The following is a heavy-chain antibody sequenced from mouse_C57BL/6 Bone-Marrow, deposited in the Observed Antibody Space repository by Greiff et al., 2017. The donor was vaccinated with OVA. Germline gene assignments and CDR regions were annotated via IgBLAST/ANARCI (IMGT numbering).Heavy chain of an antibody. J-gene: IGHJ2*01. Sequence: QVQLQQPGAELVRPGTSVKLSCKASGYTFTSYWMHWVKQRPGQGLEWIGVIDPSDSYTNYNQKFKGKATLTVDTSSSTAYMQLSSLTSEDSAVYYCARWGGDTLFDYWGQGTTLTASS. D-gene: IGHD3-3*01. CDR1: GYTFTSYW. CDR3: ARWGGDTLFDY. CDR2: IDPSDSYT. V-gene: IGHV1-59*01.